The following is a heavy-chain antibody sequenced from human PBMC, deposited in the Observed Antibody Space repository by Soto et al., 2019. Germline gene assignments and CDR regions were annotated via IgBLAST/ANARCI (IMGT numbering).Heavy chain of an antibody. CDR2: ISYDGSNK. CDR3: ARARLDTPALDY. D-gene: IGHD2-2*01. CDR1: GVTFSSYA. V-gene: IGHV3-30-3*01. J-gene: IGHJ4*02. Sequence: QVQLVESGGGVVQPGRSLRLSCAASGVTFSSYAMHWVRQAPGKGLEWVAVISYDGSNKYNADSVKGRFTITRDNSKTTLFLQMNSLRAEDTALYYCARARLDTPALDYWGQGTLVTVSS.